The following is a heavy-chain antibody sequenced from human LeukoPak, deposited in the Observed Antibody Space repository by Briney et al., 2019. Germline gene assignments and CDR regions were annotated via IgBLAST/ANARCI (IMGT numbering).Heavy chain of an antibody. Sequence: GGSLRLSCAASGFTFSDYYMSWIRQTPGKGLEWVSYISSSGGTIYYADSVKGRFTISRDNAKNSLYLQMNSLRAEDTAVYYCARLGIITAAGSNDYWGQGTLVTVSS. CDR1: GFTFSDYY. CDR3: ARLGIITAAGSNDY. D-gene: IGHD6-13*01. CDR2: ISSSGGTI. J-gene: IGHJ4*02. V-gene: IGHV3-11*01.